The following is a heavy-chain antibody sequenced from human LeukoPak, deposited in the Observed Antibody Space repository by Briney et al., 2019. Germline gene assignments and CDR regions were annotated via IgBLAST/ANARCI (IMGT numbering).Heavy chain of an antibody. V-gene: IGHV3-23*01. CDR1: GFPFSNHA. J-gene: IGHJ5*02. CDR3: VREAGYCASVCLKSNWFDP. CDR2: ISNGNT. D-gene: IGHD2-21*02. Sequence: PGGSLRLSCAAPGFPFSNHAMSWVRQPPGKGLEWVSAISNGNTYYADSVRGRFTISRDDSKNMVYLQMNSLRDEDTALYYCVREAGYCASVCLKSNWFDPWGQGTLVTVSS.